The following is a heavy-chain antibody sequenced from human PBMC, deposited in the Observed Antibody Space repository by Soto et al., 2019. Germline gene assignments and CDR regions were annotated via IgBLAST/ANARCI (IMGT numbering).Heavy chain of an antibody. J-gene: IGHJ4*02. CDR2: IYYRGNT. CDR3: ARLEGLATISYYFDL. Sequence: SETLSLTCSVSGDSINSDKYYWGWIRQPPGKGLEWIGSIYYRGNTYYNPSLQTRATISLDKSKSQFSLRLNSVTAADSAVYFCARLEGLATISYYFDLWGQGAQVTVSS. D-gene: IGHD3-9*01. CDR1: GDSINSDKYY. V-gene: IGHV4-39*01.